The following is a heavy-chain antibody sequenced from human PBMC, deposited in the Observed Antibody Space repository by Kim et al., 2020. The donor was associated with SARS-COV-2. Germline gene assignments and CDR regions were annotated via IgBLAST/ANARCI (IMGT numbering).Heavy chain of an antibody. V-gene: IGHV1-18*04. CDR1: GYTFTSYG. CDR2: ISAYNGNT. J-gene: IGHJ6*02. CDR3: ARDGADTTVTTIFGYYYYGMDV. D-gene: IGHD4-4*01. Sequence: ASVKVSCKASGYTFTSYGISWVRQAPGQGLEWMGWISAYNGNTNYAQKLQGRVTMTTDTSTSTAYMELRSLRSDDTAVYYCARDGADTTVTTIFGYYYYGMDVWGQGTTVTVSS.